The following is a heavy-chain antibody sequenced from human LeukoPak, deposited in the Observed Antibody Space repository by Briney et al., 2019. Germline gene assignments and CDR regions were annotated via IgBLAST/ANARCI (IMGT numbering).Heavy chain of an antibody. CDR3: AKRYHAFDI. D-gene: IGHD1-14*01. V-gene: IGHV4-34*01. CDR2: INHSGST. Sequence: SETLSLTCAVYGGSSSGYYWSWIRQPPGKGLEWIGEINHSGSTNYNPSLKSRVTISVDTSKNQFSLKLSSVTAADTAVYYCAKRYHAFDIWGQGTMVTVSS. CDR1: GGSSSGYY. J-gene: IGHJ3*02.